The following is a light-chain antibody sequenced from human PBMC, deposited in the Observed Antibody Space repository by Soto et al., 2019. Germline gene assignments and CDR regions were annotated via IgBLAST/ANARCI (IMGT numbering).Light chain of an antibody. Sequence: DIQMTQSPSSLSASVGDRVTITCRASQSSRSHLKWFQQKQVKAPDLLIYGSSTLHFGVPSRFSVSGSGTDFILTIRNLQPEDFAIYYCQQSFRTPRTFGQGTKVEIK. CDR1: QSSRSH. V-gene: IGKV1-39*01. CDR2: GSS. CDR3: QQSFRTPRT. J-gene: IGKJ1*01.